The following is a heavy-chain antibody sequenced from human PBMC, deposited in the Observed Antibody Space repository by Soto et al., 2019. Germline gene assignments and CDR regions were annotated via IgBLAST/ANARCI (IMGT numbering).Heavy chain of an antibody. Sequence: PGGSLRLSCAASGFTFDISAMSWVRQAPGKGLEWVSAISGSGGSTYYADSVKGRFTISRDNSKNTLYLQMNSLRAEDTAVYYCAYSSTPFDYWGQGTLVTVSS. V-gene: IGHV3-23*01. CDR3: AYSSTPFDY. CDR2: ISGSGGST. CDR1: GFTFDISA. D-gene: IGHD6-13*01. J-gene: IGHJ4*02.